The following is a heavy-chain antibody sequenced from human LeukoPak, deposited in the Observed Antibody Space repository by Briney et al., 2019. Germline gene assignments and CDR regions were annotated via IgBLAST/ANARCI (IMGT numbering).Heavy chain of an antibody. D-gene: IGHD2-15*01. CDR1: GFTFSTYA. V-gene: IGHV3-23*01. Sequence: GGSLRLSCAASGFTFSTYAMSWVRQAPGKGLEWVSGISGSGVNTYYADSVKGRFTISRDNSKNTLDLRMNSLRAEDTAVYYCAKLKDSYYYYGMDVWGQGTTVTVSS. J-gene: IGHJ6*02. CDR2: ISGSGVNT. CDR3: AKLKDSYYYYGMDV.